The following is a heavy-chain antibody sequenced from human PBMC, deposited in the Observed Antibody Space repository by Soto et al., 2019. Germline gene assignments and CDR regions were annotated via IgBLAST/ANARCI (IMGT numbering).Heavy chain of an antibody. CDR1: GYSFTSYW. CDR2: IYPGDSDT. CDR3: ARGIGPVVLRYFDWYLDY. J-gene: IGHJ4*02. V-gene: IGHV5-51*01. D-gene: IGHD3-9*01. Sequence: GESLKISCKGSGYSFTSYWIGWVRQMPGKGLEWMGIIYPGDSDTRYSPSFQGQVTISADKSISTAYLQWSSLKASDTAMYYCARGIGPVVLRYFDWYLDYWGQGTLVTVSS.